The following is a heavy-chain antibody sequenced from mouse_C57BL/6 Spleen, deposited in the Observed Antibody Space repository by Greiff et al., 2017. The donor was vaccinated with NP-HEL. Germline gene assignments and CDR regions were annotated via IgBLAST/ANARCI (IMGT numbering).Heavy chain of an antibody. D-gene: IGHD3-3*01. CDR3: ARTGTGNLDY. CDR2: IYPGDGDT. J-gene: IGHJ2*01. CDR1: GYAFSSSW. V-gene: IGHV1-82*01. Sequence: QVQLQQSGPELVKPGASVKISCKASGYAFSSSWMNWVKQRPGKGLEWIGRIYPGDGDTNYNGKFKGKATLTADKSSSTAYMQLSSLTSEDSAVYFCARTGTGNLDYWGQGTTLTVSS.